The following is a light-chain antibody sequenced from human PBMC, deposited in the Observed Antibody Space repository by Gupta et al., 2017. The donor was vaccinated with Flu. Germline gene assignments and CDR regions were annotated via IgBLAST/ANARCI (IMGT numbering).Light chain of an antibody. CDR2: GAS. CDR1: QSVSSN. J-gene: IGKJ1*01. Sequence: IVMTQASAHPAGSSGERATLSCRASQSVSSNLAWYQQKPGPAPRLLIYGASTRATGIPARFSGSGSGTEFTLTTSSLQSEDVAIYYCQQYNDWPRTFGQGTKVEIK. V-gene: IGKV3-15*01. CDR3: QQYNDWPRT.